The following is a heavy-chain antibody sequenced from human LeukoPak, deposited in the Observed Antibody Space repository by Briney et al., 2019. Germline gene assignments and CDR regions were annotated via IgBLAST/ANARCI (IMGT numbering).Heavy chain of an antibody. CDR2: ISSSGSPI. V-gene: IGHV3-48*03. CDR3: ARDLGDYVGYDAFDI. CDR1: GFIFSSYE. D-gene: IGHD4-17*01. Sequence: GGSLRLSCAASGFIFSSYEMNWVRQAPGKGLEWVSYISSSGSPIYYADSVKGRFTISRDNAKNSLYLQMNSLRAEATAVYYCARDLGDYVGYDAFDIWGQGTMVTVSS. J-gene: IGHJ3*02.